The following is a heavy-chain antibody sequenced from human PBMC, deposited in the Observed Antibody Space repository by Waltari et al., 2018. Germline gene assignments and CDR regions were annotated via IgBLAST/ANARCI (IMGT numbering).Heavy chain of an antibody. D-gene: IGHD2-15*01. CDR1: GGTFSGCY. CDR3: ARHGRIRAVALIDY. J-gene: IGHJ4*02. Sequence: QVQLQQWGAGLMKPSATLSLTCAVYGGTFSGCYWTWIRQPPGKGLEWIGEINDSGSTNYNSSLKTRVSISLDTSKNQFSLKLTSVTAADTALYYCARHGRIRAVALIDYWGQGTLVTVSS. V-gene: IGHV4-34*01. CDR2: INDSGST.